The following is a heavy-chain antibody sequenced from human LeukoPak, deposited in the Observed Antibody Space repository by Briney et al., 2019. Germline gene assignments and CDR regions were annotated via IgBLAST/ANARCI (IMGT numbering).Heavy chain of an antibody. D-gene: IGHD3-10*01. Sequence: SETLSLTCAVYGGSFSGYYWSWIRQPPGKGLEWIGEINHSGSTNYNPSLKSRVTISVDTSKNQFSLKLSSVTAADTAVYYCARSSYYYGADAFDIWGQGTMVTVSS. CDR1: GGSFSGYY. V-gene: IGHV4-34*01. J-gene: IGHJ3*02. CDR2: INHSGST. CDR3: ARSSYYYGADAFDI.